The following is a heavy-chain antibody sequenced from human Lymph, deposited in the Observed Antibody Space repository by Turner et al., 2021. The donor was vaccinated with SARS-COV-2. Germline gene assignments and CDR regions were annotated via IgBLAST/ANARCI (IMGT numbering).Heavy chain of an antibody. CDR1: GYTFTGYY. V-gene: IGHV1-2*02. CDR3: ARDVERYNDFWSGYSGGYGLDV. J-gene: IGHJ6*02. Sequence: QVQLVQSGAEVKKPGASVKVSCKASGYTFTGYYMHWVRQAPGQGLEWMGWINPNSGGTNYAQKFQGRVTMTRDTSISTAYMELSRLRSDDTAVYYCARDVERYNDFWSGYSGGYGLDVWGLGTTVTVSS. D-gene: IGHD3-3*01. CDR2: INPNSGGT.